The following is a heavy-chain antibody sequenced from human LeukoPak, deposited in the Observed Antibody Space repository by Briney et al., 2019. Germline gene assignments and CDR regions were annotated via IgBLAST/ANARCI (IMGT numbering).Heavy chain of an antibody. CDR1: GFTFSSYA. D-gene: IGHD3-9*01. CDR3: AKDVLRRYFDWLLFPYYFDC. J-gene: IGHJ4*02. V-gene: IGHV3-23*01. CDR2: ISGSGGST. Sequence: GGSLRLSCAASGFTFSSYAMSWVRQAPGKGLEWVSAISGSGGSTYYADSVKGRFTISRDNSKNTLYLQMNGLRAEDTAVYYCAKDVLRRYFDWLLFPYYFDCWGQGTLVTVSS.